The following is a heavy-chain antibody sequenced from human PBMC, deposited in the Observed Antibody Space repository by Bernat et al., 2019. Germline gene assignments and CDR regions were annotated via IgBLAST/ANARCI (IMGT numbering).Heavy chain of an antibody. CDR1: GFTFSSYA. J-gene: IGHJ4*02. V-gene: IGHV3-23*01. CDR2: ISASGGST. D-gene: IGHD3-10*01. CDR3: AKGSGDYYGSGNPNY. Sequence: EVQLLESGGGLVQPGGSLRLSCAASGFTFSSYAMSWVRQAPGKGLEWVSAISASGGSTLYADSVKGGFTISRDNSKNTLYLQMNSLRGEDTAVYDCAKGSGDYYGSGNPNYWGQGTLVTVSS.